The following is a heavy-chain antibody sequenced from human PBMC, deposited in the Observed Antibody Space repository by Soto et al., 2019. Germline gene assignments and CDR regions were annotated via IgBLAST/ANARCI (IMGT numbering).Heavy chain of an antibody. CDR2: IYSGGST. J-gene: IGHJ6*03. CDR1: GFTVSSNY. CDR3: ARVPSTYYYYYMDV. Sequence: EVQLVESGGGLVQPGGSLRLSCAASGFTVSSNYMSWVRQAPGKGLEWVSVIYSGGSTYYADSVKGRFNISRHNSKNTLYLQMNSLRAEDTAVYYCARVPSTYYYYYMDVWGKGTTVTVSS. V-gene: IGHV3-53*04.